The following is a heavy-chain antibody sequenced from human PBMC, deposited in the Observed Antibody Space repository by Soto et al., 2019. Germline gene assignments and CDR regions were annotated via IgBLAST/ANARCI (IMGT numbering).Heavy chain of an antibody. CDR2: ISYDGNVA. CDR1: GFTFNNYG. J-gene: IGHJ4*02. D-gene: IGHD1-1*01. V-gene: IGHV3-30*18. CDR3: AKEGPITNWYFDY. Sequence: QVQLVESEGGVVQPGRSLRLSSTASGFTFNNYGMHWVRQAPGKGLEWVTVISYDGNVAYYADSVKGRFTSSRDNSKNTLYLQMNSLRTEDTAVYYCAKEGPITNWYFDYWGQGTLVTVSS.